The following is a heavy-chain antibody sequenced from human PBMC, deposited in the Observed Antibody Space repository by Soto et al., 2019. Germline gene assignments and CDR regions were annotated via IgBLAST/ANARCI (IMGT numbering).Heavy chain of an antibody. V-gene: IGHV3-7*01. CDR3: GRSISGRARFDF. D-gene: IGHD5-12*01. CDR2: IKEDGSQK. Sequence: GGSLRLSCIESGITFNIYGMIWVRQAPGKGLEYVADIKEDGSQKNYVDSVKGRFTISRDNAKNSLSLQMNGLRVEDTAMYYCGRSISGRARFDFWGQGILVTVSS. CDR1: GITFNIYG. J-gene: IGHJ4*02.